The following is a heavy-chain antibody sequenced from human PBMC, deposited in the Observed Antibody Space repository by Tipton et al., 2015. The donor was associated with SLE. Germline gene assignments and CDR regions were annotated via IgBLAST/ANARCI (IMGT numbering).Heavy chain of an antibody. Sequence: TLSLTCTVSGGSISSGSQYWSWIRQPAGKGLEWIGRIYSRGSMNYNLSLRSRVTISMDTSRNEFSLKLSSVTAADTAVYYCARRGVGATYWYFDLWGRGTLVTVSS. CDR2: IYSRGSM. CDR3: ARRGVGATYWYFDL. J-gene: IGHJ2*01. V-gene: IGHV4-61*02. D-gene: IGHD1-26*01. CDR1: GGSISSGSQY.